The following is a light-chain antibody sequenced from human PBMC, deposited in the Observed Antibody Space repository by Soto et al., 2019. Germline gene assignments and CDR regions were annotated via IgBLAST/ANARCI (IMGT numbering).Light chain of an antibody. CDR1: SSNIGRNF. V-gene: IGLV1-51*01. J-gene: IGLJ7*01. Sequence: QSVLTQPPSVSAAPGQGVTMSCSGTSSNIGRNFVAWYQQLPGTAPKLLIYDDTKRPYGIPGRFSASKSGTSATLAITGLQTGDEADYYCGTWDSSLSVLVFGGGTQLTVL. CDR2: DDT. CDR3: GTWDSSLSVLV.